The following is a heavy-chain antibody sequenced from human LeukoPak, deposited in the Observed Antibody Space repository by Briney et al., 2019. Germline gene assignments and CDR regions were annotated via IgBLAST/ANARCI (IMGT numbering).Heavy chain of an antibody. D-gene: IGHD3-22*01. V-gene: IGHV3-30*01. J-gene: IGHJ4*02. CDR2: ISYDGSNK. CDR1: GFTFSSYA. CDR3: ARGFPSYYYDSSGYCGLDY. Sequence: GRSLRLSCATSGFTFSSYAMHWVRQAPGKGLEWVAVISYDGSNKYYADSVKGRFTISRDNSKNTLYLQMNSLRAEDTAVYYCARGFPSYYYDSSGYCGLDYWGQGTLVTVSS.